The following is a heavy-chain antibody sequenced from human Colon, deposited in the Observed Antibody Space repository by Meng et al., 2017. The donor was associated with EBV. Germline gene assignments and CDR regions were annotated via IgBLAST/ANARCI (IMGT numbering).Heavy chain of an antibody. J-gene: IGHJ4*02. V-gene: IGHV4-39*07. Sequence: QLQLQESGPVLVKPSETLSLTCIVSGDSVSETNHCWGWVRQAPGKGLEWVGSINSNWNTYSNPSLTSRVTMSLDTSKNQFSLKLSSVTAADTAVYYCVRVRGDFDYWGQGTLVTVSS. CDR1: GDSVSETNHC. D-gene: IGHD3-16*01. CDR2: INSNWNT. CDR3: VRVRGDFDY.